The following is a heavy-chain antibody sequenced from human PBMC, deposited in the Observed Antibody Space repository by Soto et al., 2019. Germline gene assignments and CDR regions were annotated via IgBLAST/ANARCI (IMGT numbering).Heavy chain of an antibody. D-gene: IGHD3-10*01. V-gene: IGHV4-30-4*01. Sequence: PSETLSLTCTVSGGSISSGDYYWSWIRQPPGKGLEWIGYIYYSGSTYYNPSLKSRVTISVDTSKNQFSLKLSSVTAADTAVYYCARDSSGYYGSGSYNWFDPWGQGTLVTVS. CDR3: ARDSSGYYGSGSYNWFDP. CDR2: IYYSGST. J-gene: IGHJ5*02. CDR1: GGSISSGDYY.